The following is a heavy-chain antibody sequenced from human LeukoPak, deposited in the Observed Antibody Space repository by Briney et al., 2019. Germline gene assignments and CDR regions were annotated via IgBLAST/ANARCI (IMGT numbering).Heavy chain of an antibody. V-gene: IGHV4-38-2*01. D-gene: IGHD2-2*01. CDR1: GYSISSGYY. J-gene: IGHJ4*02. CDR2: IYHTGSI. Sequence: SETLSLTCAVSGYSISSGYYWGWIRQPPGRGLEWIGSIYHTGSIYYNPSLKSRVTISVDTSKNQFSLRLSSVTAADTAVYYCTGSTSRETFDYWGQGTLVTVSS. CDR3: TGSTSRETFDY.